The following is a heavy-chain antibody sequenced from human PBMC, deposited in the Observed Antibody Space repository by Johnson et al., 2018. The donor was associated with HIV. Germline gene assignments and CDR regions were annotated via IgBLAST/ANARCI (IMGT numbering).Heavy chain of an antibody. CDR3: ARDGRDLVTRGSFDI. J-gene: IGHJ3*02. V-gene: IGHV3-66*02. D-gene: IGHD3-9*01. CDR2: LSSGASS. Sequence: EVQLVESGGGVVKPGGSLRLSCAASGFTFSDYYMSWVRQAPGEGLAWASALSSGASSSYANPVKGRFTIARDNSKNMLYLQMNSLRPEDTSVYYRARDGRDLVTRGSFDIWGQGTVVTVTS. CDR1: GFTFSDYY.